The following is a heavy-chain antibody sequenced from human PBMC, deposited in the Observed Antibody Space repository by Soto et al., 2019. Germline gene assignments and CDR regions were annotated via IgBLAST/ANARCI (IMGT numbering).Heavy chain of an antibody. Sequence: QVQLQQWGAGLLKPSETLSLTCAVYGGSFSGYYWSWIRQPPGKGLEWIGEINHSGSTNYNPSLKSRVTISVDTSKNQFSLKLSSVTAADTAVYYCARTSRYCTNCVCYHWFDPWGQGTLVTVSS. J-gene: IGHJ5*02. V-gene: IGHV4-34*01. CDR3: ARTSRYCTNCVCYHWFDP. D-gene: IGHD2-8*01. CDR1: GGSFSGYY. CDR2: INHSGST.